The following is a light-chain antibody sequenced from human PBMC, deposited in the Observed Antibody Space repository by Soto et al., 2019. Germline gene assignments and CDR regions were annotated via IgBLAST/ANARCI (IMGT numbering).Light chain of an antibody. Sequence: EIVLTQSPGTLSLSPGERATLSCRASQSVSSSFLAWYQQKPGQAPRLLIYGTSNRATGIPDRFSGSGSGTDFTLTISRLEPEDFAVYYCQQYDSSRTFGQGTKVELK. CDR1: QSVSSSF. V-gene: IGKV3-20*01. CDR2: GTS. J-gene: IGKJ1*01. CDR3: QQYDSSRT.